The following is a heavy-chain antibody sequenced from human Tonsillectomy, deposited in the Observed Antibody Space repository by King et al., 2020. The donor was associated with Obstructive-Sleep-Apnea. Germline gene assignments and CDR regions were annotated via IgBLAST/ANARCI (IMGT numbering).Heavy chain of an antibody. J-gene: IGHJ4*02. V-gene: IGHV4-39*07. Sequence: QLQESGPGLVKPSETLSLTCSVSGGFISSSSYYWGWIRQPPGKGLEWIGSIYYSGSTYYNPSLKSRVTISVDTSKNQFSLKVSSVTDADTAVYYCARDPCSYFDYGGQGTLVTVSS. CDR2: IYYSGST. CDR3: ARDPCSYFDY. CDR1: GGFISSSSYY.